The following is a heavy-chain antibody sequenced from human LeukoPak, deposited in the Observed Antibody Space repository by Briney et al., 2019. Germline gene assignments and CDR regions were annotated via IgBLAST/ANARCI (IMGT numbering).Heavy chain of an antibody. Sequence: ASVKVSCKASGYTFTSYDINWVRQATGQGLEWMGWMNPNSGNTGYAQKFQGRVTITRNTSISTAYMELSSLRSEDTAVYYRARGLLSYSSSWSYAFDIWGQGTMVTVSS. V-gene: IGHV1-8*03. CDR2: MNPNSGNT. CDR1: GYTFTSYD. CDR3: ARGLLSYSSSWSYAFDI. D-gene: IGHD6-13*01. J-gene: IGHJ3*02.